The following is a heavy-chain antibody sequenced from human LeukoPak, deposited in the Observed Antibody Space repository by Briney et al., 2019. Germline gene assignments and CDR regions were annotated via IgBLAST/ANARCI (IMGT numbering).Heavy chain of an antibody. Sequence: PSETLSLTCTVSADSISSSSYYWGWIRQPPGKGLEWIGEVNHSGSTNYNPSLKSRVTISVDTSKNQFSLKLNSMTAADTAVYYCARADGSESRNFDFWGQGTLVTISS. CDR3: ARADGSESRNFDF. J-gene: IGHJ4*02. CDR2: VNHSGST. D-gene: IGHD3-10*01. CDR1: ADSISSSSYY. V-gene: IGHV4-39*07.